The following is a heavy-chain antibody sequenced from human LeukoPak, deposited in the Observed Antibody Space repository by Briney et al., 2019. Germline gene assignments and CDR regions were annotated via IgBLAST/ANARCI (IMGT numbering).Heavy chain of an antibody. CDR3: ARLRAYGGRPDY. V-gene: IGHV4-59*08. D-gene: IGHD4-23*01. CDR2: IYYSGST. Sequence: PSETLSLTCTVSGGSISSYYWSWIRQPPGKGLEWIGYIYYSGSTNYNPSLKSRVTISVDTSKNQFSLKLSSVTAADTAVYYCARLRAYGGRPDYWGQGTLVTVSS. J-gene: IGHJ4*02. CDR1: GGSISSYY.